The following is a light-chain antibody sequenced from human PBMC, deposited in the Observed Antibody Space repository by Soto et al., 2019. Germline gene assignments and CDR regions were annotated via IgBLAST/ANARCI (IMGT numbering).Light chain of an antibody. J-gene: IGKJ4*01. CDR1: QDISNY. CDR3: QQYDNLPRPWLT. V-gene: IGKV1-33*01. Sequence: DIQMTQSPSSLSASVGDRVTITCQASQDISNYLNWYQQKPGKAPKLLIYDASNLETGVPSRFSGSGSGTDFTFTISSLQPEDIATYYCQQYDNLPRPWLTFGGGTKVEIK. CDR2: DAS.